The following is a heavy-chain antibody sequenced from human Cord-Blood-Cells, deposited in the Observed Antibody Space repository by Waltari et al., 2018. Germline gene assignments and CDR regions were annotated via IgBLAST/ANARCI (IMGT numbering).Heavy chain of an antibody. V-gene: IGHV3-21*01. CDR3: ASIAAAGHDY. CDR1: GFTFSSYC. Sequence: EVQLVESGGGLVKPGGSLRLSGAASGFTFSSYCMDWVRQAPGKGLEWVSSISSSSSYIYYADSVKGRFTISRDNAKNSLYLQMNSLRAEDTAVYYCASIAAAGHDYWGQGTLVTVSS. J-gene: IGHJ4*02. D-gene: IGHD6-13*01. CDR2: ISSSSSYI.